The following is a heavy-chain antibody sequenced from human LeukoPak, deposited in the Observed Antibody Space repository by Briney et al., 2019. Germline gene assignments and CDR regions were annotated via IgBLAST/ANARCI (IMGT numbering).Heavy chain of an antibody. J-gene: IGHJ4*02. D-gene: IGHD2-2*02. CDR1: GFTFSSYA. Sequence: PSGGSLRLSCAASGFTFSSYAMSWVRQAPGKGLEWVSAISGSGGSTYYADSVKGRFTISRDNSKNTLYLQMNSLRAEDTAVYYCAKVHTDEHYLDYWGQGTLVTVSS. V-gene: IGHV3-23*01. CDR2: ISGSGGST. CDR3: AKVHTDEHYLDY.